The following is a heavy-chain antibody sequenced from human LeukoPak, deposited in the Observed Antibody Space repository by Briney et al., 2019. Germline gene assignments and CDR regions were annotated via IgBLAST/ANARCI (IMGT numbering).Heavy chain of an antibody. J-gene: IGHJ6*02. CDR1: GFIFNNYG. V-gene: IGHV3-30*02. Sequence: GGSLRLSCAASGFIFNNYGMHWVRQAPGKGLEWVAFIQYDGSDQFYGDSVKGRFTISRDNSKNTVYLQMNSLKTEDTAVYYCTTPPSCGGDCYSYYYYGMDVWGQGTTVTVSS. CDR2: IQYDGSDQ. CDR3: TTPPSCGGDCYSYYYYGMDV. D-gene: IGHD2-21*02.